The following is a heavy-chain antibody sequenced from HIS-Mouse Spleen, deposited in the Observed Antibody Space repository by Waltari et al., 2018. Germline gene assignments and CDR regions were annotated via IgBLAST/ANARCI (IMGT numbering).Heavy chain of an antibody. D-gene: IGHD6-13*01. CDR1: GRSISSSSYY. Sequence: QLQLQESGPGLVKPSETLSLTCTVPGRSISSSSYYWGWIRQPPGKGLEWIGSIYYTRSTYYNPSLKSRVTISVDTSKNQFSLKLSSVTAADTAVYYCAREIPYSSSWYDWYFDLWGRGTLVTVSS. CDR2: IYYTRST. CDR3: AREIPYSSSWYDWYFDL. V-gene: IGHV4-39*07. J-gene: IGHJ2*01.